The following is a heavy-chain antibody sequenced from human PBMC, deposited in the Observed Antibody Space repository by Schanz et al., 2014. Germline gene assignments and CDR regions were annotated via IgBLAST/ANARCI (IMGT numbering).Heavy chain of an antibody. J-gene: IGHJ4*02. CDR1: GFTFSSYA. CDR2: IKQDESEK. V-gene: IGHV3-7*01. D-gene: IGHD2-15*01. Sequence: EMQLLESGGGLIQPGGSLRLSCAASGFTFSSYAMTWVRQAPGMGLEWVANIKQDESEKYYVDSVKGRFTISRDSSKNTLFLQMNSLRTEDTAVYYCARLDPYCRSGTCSRAFDFWGQGTLVTVSS. CDR3: ARLDPYCRSGTCSRAFDF.